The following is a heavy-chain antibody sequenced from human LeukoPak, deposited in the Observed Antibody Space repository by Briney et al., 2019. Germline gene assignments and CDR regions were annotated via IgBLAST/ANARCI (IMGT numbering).Heavy chain of an antibody. CDR3: ARNGGYYGDYMQPFDY. CDR1: GGSISSYY. V-gene: IGHV4-4*07. D-gene: IGHD4-17*01. Sequence: SETLSLTCTVSGGSISSYYWSWIRQPAGKGLGWIGRIYTSGSTNYNPSLKSRVTMSVDTSKNQFSLKLSSVTAADTAVYYCARNGGYYGDYMQPFDYWGQGTLVTVSS. CDR2: IYTSGST. J-gene: IGHJ4*02.